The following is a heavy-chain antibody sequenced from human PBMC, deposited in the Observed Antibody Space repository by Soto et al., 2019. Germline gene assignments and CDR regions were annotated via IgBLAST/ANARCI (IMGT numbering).Heavy chain of an antibody. CDR3: ARHYDSSGGFDY. D-gene: IGHD3-22*01. J-gene: IGHJ4*02. Sequence: GGSLRLSCAASGFTFSSYAMHWVRQAPGKGLEWVAVISYDGSNKYYADSVKGRFTISRDNSKNTLYLQMNSLRAEDTAVYYCARHYDSSGGFDYWGQGTLVNGSA. CDR2: ISYDGSNK. V-gene: IGHV3-30-3*01. CDR1: GFTFSSYA.